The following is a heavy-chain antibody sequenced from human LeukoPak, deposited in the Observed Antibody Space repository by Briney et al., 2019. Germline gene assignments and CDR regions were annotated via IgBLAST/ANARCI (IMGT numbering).Heavy chain of an antibody. CDR3: ARDLNPYCSSASRSSGWFDP. CDR2: ISAYNGNT. CDR1: GYTFTSYG. Sequence: GASVKVSCKASGYTFTSYGISWVRQAPGQGLEWMGWISAYNGNTNYAQKLQGRVTMTTDTSTSTAYMELRSLRSDDTAVYYCARDLNPYCSSASRSSGWFDPWGQGTLVTVSS. V-gene: IGHV1-18*01. J-gene: IGHJ5*02. D-gene: IGHD2-2*01.